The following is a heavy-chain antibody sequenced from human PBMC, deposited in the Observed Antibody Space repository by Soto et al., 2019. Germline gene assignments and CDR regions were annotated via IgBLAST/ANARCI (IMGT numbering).Heavy chain of an antibody. J-gene: IGHJ6*03. CDR2: IFSNDEK. V-gene: IGHV2-26*01. D-gene: IGHD6-19*01. CDR1: GFSLSNGKVG. Sequence: HVTLKESGPVLVKPTETLTLTCTVSGFSLSNGKVGVSWIRQPPGKALEWLAHIFSNDEKSYRTSLKSRLSTSEDTSKSQVVVTVSNVDPVDTATYYCARILFGRSVAGGYFYMDVWGKGTTVTVSS. CDR3: ARILFGRSVAGGYFYMDV.